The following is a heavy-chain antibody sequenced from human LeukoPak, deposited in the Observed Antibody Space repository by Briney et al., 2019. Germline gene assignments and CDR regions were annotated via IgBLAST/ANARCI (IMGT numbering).Heavy chain of an antibody. Sequence: SETLSLTCSVSGGSISSGDYYWSWIRQLPGKGLEWIGYIYYSGSTYYNTSLNSRVTIPLDTSKNQFSLKLSSVTAADTAVYYCARLWSSSWINYFDYWGQGTLVTVSS. D-gene: IGHD6-13*01. CDR3: ARLWSSSWINYFDY. V-gene: IGHV4-31*03. CDR2: IYYSGST. CDR1: GGSISSGDYY. J-gene: IGHJ4*02.